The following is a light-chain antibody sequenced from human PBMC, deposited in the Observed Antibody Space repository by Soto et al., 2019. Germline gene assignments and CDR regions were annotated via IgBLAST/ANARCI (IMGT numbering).Light chain of an antibody. CDR2: SAS. CDR3: QQYGSSPVT. Sequence: EIVLTQSPGTLSLSPGERATLSCRASQSVSSSYLAWYQQKPGQAPRLLIYSASSRATGIPDRFSGSGSGSDFTLTISRLEPEDFAVYYCQQYGSSPVTFGQGTKLEIK. V-gene: IGKV3-20*01. J-gene: IGKJ2*01. CDR1: QSVSSSY.